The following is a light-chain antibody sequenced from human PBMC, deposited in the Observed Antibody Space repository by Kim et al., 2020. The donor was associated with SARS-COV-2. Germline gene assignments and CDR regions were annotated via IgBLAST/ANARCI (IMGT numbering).Light chain of an antibody. CDR2: GAS. Sequence: LSPGDRAPLSCRASHTVSSNYLAWYQQKRGQAPRLLFYGASSRATGTPDRMTGGGSGTDFTLTICRLEPEDFAVYYCQQYGDSPYTFGQGTKLEI. J-gene: IGKJ2*01. V-gene: IGKV3-20*01. CDR1: HTVSSNY. CDR3: QQYGDSPYT.